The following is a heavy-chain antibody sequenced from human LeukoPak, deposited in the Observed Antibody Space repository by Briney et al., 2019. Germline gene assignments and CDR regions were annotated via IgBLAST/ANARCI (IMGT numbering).Heavy chain of an antibody. Sequence: ASVKVSCKASGYTFTGYYMHWVRQAPGQGLEWMGWINPNSGGTNYAQKFQGWVTMTRDTSISTAYMELSRLRSDDTAVYYCARGSVAAAVIHYYGMDVWGQGTTVTVSS. V-gene: IGHV1-2*04. CDR2: INPNSGGT. CDR1: GYTFTGYY. J-gene: IGHJ6*02. CDR3: ARGSVAAAVIHYYGMDV. D-gene: IGHD6-13*01.